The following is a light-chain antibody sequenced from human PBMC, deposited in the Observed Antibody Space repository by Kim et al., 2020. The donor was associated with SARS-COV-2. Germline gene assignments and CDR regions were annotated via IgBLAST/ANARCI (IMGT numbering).Light chain of an antibody. J-gene: IGKJ2*01. CDR3: QQRSNWPPYT. V-gene: IGKV3-11*01. Sequence: LSTGERATLSCRASQSVSSYLAWYQQKPGQAPRLLIYDASNRATGIPARFSGSGSGTDFTLTISSLEPEDFAVYYCQQRSNWPPYTFGQGTKLEIK. CDR2: DAS. CDR1: QSVSSY.